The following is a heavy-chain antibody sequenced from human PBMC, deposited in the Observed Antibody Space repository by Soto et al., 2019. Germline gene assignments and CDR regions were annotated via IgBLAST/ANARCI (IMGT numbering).Heavy chain of an antibody. CDR2: INHSGST. Sequence: SETLSLTCAVYGGSFSGYYWSWIRQPPGKGLEWIGEINHSGSTNYNPSLKSRVTISVDTSKNQFSLKLNSVTAADTAVCYCAKKRAFRAIAAAGQEKDNSSYSGMDVWGKGTRVTVPS. CDR1: GGSFSGYY. D-gene: IGHD6-13*01. V-gene: IGHV4-34*01. J-gene: IGHJ6*04. CDR3: AKKRAFRAIAAAGQEKDNSSYSGMDV.